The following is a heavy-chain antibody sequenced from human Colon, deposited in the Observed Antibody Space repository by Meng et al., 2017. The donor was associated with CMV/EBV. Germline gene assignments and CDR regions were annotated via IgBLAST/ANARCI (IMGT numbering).Heavy chain of an antibody. V-gene: IGHV4-39*07. CDR1: GDSMNSGNFY. CDR2: FSDSGGT. CDR3: ARGSPLVVITLDS. J-gene: IGHJ4*02. Sequence: SETLSLTCTVSGDSMNSGNFYWSWIRQPPGKGLEWIGTFSDSGGTYYSNPSLKSRVSISVDTSNNQFSLRLDSVATADTAVYYCARGSPLVVITLDSWGQGTLVTVSS. D-gene: IGHD3-22*01.